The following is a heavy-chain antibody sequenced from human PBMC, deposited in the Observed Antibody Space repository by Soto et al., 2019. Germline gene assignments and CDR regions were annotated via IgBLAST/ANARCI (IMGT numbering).Heavy chain of an antibody. CDR3: AHSPASGSFLDS. V-gene: IGHV2-5*01. D-gene: IGHD3-10*01. Sequence: QITLKESGPMLVKPTQTLTRTCTFSGFSLSTTGLGVAWIRQPPGKALEWLALIYWNDEKHYHPSLRSRLTVTRNTSKNQVLLTVTNMDPVDTATYYCAHSPASGSFLDSWGQGTLVTVSS. CDR1: GFSLSTTGLG. J-gene: IGHJ4*02. CDR2: IYWNDEK.